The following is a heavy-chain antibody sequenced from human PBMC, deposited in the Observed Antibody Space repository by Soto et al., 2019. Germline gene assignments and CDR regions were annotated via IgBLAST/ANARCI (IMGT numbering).Heavy chain of an antibody. J-gene: IGHJ6*02. CDR2: ISSSSSYI. V-gene: IGHV3-21*01. D-gene: IGHD6-6*01. CDR1: GFTFSSYS. Sequence: VGSLRLSGAASGFTFSSYSMNWVRQAPGKGLEWVSSISSSSSYIYYADSVKGRFTISRDNAKNSLYLQMNSLRAEDTAVYYCARDFSPTRGGMDVWGQGTTVTVSS. CDR3: ARDFSPTRGGMDV.